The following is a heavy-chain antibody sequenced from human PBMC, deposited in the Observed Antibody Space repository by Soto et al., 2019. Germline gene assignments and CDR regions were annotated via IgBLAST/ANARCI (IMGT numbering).Heavy chain of an antibody. CDR2: VASDGRGT. Sequence: EVQLVESGGGSVQPGGSLRLSCVASGITFTNYWMHWVRQVPGKGLVWVARVASDGRGTSYADFVKGRFTISRDNAKNTLYLQMNSRRVDDTAMYYCGTVFEHWGQGIPVTVSS. CDR1: GITFTNYW. J-gene: IGHJ4*02. CDR3: GTVFEH. V-gene: IGHV3-74*01.